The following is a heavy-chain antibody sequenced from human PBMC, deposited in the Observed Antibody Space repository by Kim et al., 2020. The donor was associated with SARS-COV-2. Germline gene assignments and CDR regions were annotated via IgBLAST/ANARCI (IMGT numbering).Heavy chain of an antibody. J-gene: IGHJ3*02. V-gene: IGHV2-70*01. D-gene: IGHD3-9*01. Sequence: YYSTSLKTRLTISKDTYKNQVVLTMTNMDPVDTATYYCARILSKPGAFDIWGQGTMVTVSS. CDR3: ARILSKPGAFDI.